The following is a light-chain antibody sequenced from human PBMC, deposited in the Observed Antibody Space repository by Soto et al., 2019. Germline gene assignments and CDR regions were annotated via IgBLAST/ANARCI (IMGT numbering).Light chain of an antibody. CDR1: QGISSY. J-gene: IGKJ4*01. CDR2: AAS. Sequence: DIQMTQSPSSLSASVGDRVTVTCRASQGISSYLAWYQQKPRKVPKLLIYAASTLQPGVPSRFSGSGSGTDFTLTISSLQPEDVATYYCQKYDSAASLTFGGGTKVEIK. CDR3: QKYDSAASLT. V-gene: IGKV1-27*01.